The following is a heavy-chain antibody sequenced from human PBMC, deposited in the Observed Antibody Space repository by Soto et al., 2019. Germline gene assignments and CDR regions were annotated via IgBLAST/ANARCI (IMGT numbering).Heavy chain of an antibody. CDR2: ISGSGGSK. CDR3: AKEVVLSDYGSIDY. Sequence: GGSLRLSCAASGFTFSSYGMRWVRQAPGKGLEWVSAISGSGGSKYYADSVKGRFTISRDNSRNTLYLQMNSLRAEDTAVYYCAKEVVLSDYGSIDYWGQGTLVTVSS. V-gene: IGHV3-23*01. J-gene: IGHJ4*02. CDR1: GFTFSSYG. D-gene: IGHD4-17*01.